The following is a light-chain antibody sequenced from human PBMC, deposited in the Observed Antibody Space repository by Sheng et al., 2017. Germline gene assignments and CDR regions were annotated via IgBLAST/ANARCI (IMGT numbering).Light chain of an antibody. Sequence: SYELTQPPSVSMAPGKSATITCGGADIGRKAVHWYQQRPGQAPVVVVYADRDRPSGIPERFSGSSSGNTATLTISRVEAGDEADYYCQVWDSSSDLQIFGVGTRLTVL. CDR2: ADR. J-gene: IGLJ2*01. V-gene: IGLV3-21*03. CDR1: DIGRKA. CDR3: QVWDSSSDLQI.